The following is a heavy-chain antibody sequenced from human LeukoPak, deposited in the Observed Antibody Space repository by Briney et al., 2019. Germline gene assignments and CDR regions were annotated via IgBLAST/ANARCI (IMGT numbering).Heavy chain of an antibody. V-gene: IGHV3-21*01. J-gene: IGHJ1*01. CDR1: GFPFSSYS. CDR3: ARGQRGSYVSVRAEYFQH. D-gene: IGHD1-26*01. CDR2: IISSSSYI. Sequence: GSLRPPFAASGFPFSSYSMNWVPQAPGKGLEWVSSIISSSSYIYHADSMGGPLTLSRNHAKNSLYPQINSLKAADTAVYDCARGQRGSYVSVRAEYFQHWGQGTLVTVSS.